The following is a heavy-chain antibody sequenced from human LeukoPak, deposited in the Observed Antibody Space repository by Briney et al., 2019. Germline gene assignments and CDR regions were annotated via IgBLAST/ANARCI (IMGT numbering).Heavy chain of an antibody. Sequence: ASVKVSCKASGYTSTGYYMHWVRQAPGQGLEWMGWINPNSGGTNYAQKFQGRVTMTRDTSISTAYMELSRLRSDDTAVYYCARGDYGDYPSDYWGQGTLVTVSS. CDR3: ARGDYGDYPSDY. D-gene: IGHD4-17*01. CDR2: INPNSGGT. J-gene: IGHJ4*02. CDR1: GYTSTGYY. V-gene: IGHV1-2*02.